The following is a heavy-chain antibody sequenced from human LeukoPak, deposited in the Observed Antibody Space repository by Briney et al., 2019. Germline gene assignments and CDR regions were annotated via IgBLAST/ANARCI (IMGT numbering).Heavy chain of an antibody. V-gene: IGHV1-2*02. CDR1: GYTFTGYY. CDR3: ASLKSIAAAQHIFDWFDP. CDR2: INPNSGGT. D-gene: IGHD6-13*01. Sequence: GASVKVSCKASGYTFTGYYMHWVRQAPGQGLEWMGWINPNSGGTNYAQKFQGRVTMTRDTSISTAYMELSRLRSDDTAVYYCASLKSIAAAQHIFDWFDPWGQGTLVTVSS. J-gene: IGHJ5*02.